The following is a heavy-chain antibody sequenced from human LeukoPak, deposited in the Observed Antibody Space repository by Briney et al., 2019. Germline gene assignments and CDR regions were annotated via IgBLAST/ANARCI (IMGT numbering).Heavy chain of an antibody. CDR3: ARGRRGLD. D-gene: IGHD3-16*01. V-gene: IGHV3-53*01. Sequence: GGSLRLSCAASGFTVSSNYMSWVRQAPGKGLEWISVIYSGGSTYYADSVKGRCTISRDNSKNTLYLQMNSLRAEDTAVDYCARGRRGLDWGQGTLVTVSS. CDR2: IYSGGST. J-gene: IGHJ4*02. CDR1: GFTVSSNY.